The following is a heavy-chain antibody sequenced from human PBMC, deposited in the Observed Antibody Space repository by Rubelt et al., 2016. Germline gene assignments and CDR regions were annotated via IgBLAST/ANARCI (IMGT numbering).Heavy chain of an antibody. CDR3: ATRLGELSWGVDY. Sequence: QVQLQQWGAGLLKPSETLSLTCAVYGGSFSGYYWSWIRQPPGKGLEWIGEINHSGSTNYNPSLKSRVTISVDKSKTQFSLKLSSVTAADTAVYYCATRLGELSWGVDYWGQGTLVTVSS. CDR1: GGSFSGYY. D-gene: IGHD3-16*02. J-gene: IGHJ4*02. V-gene: IGHV4-34*01. CDR2: INHSGST.